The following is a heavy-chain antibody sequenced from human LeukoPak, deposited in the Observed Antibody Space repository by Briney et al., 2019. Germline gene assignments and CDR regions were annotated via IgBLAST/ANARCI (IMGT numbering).Heavy chain of an antibody. J-gene: IGHJ4*02. CDR3: ARDILAVAGTGYFDS. CDR1: GFTFSSYG. D-gene: IGHD6-19*01. Sequence: GGSLRLSCAASGFTFSSYGMHWVRQAPGKGLEWVAVIWYDGSNKYYADSVKGRFTISRDNSKNTLYLQMNSLRAEDTAVYYCARDILAVAGTGYFDSWGQGTLVTVSS. V-gene: IGHV3-33*01. CDR2: IWYDGSNK.